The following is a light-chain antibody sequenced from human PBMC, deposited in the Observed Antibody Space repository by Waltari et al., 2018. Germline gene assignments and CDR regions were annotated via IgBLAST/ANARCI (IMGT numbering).Light chain of an antibody. CDR1: SSDVGGYNF. Sequence: QSALTQPASVSGSPGQSITISCPGTSSDVGGYNFFYWYQQHPGKVPKLIIYDVTNRPSGVSNRFSGSKSGNTASLTISGLQAEDEADYYCSSYTTSSTYVFGTGTKVTVL. J-gene: IGLJ1*01. V-gene: IGLV2-14*03. CDR2: DVT. CDR3: SSYTTSSTYV.